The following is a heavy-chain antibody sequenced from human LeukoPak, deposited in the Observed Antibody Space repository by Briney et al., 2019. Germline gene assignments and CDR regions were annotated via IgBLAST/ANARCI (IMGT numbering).Heavy chain of an antibody. J-gene: IGHJ4*02. CDR2: IRSSADST. Sequence: GGSLRLSCAASGFNFSSYAMNWVRQAPGKGLEWVSCIRSSADSTYYADSVKGRFTISRDNSKNTLFLQINSLRAEDTAVYYCAKDRLPETYYGSGGNDYWGQGTLVTVSS. V-gene: IGHV3-23*01. CDR1: GFNFSSYA. D-gene: IGHD3-10*01. CDR3: AKDRLPETYYGSGGNDY.